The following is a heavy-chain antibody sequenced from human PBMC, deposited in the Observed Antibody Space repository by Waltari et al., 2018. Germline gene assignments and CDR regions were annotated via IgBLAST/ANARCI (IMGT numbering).Heavy chain of an antibody. CDR2: ISSSGSTI. J-gene: IGHJ4*02. V-gene: IGHV3-48*03. D-gene: IGHD3-22*01. CDR3: ARINYYDSSGIFDY. Sequence: EVQLVESGGGLVQPGGSLRLSCAASGFTFSSYEMNWVGQAPGKGLEWVSYISSSGSTIYYADSVKGRFTISRDNAKNSLYLQMNSLRAEDTAVYYCARINYYDSSGIFDYWGQGTLVTVSS. CDR1: GFTFSSYE.